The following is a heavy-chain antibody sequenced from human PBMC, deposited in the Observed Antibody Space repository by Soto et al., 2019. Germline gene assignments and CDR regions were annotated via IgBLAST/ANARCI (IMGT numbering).Heavy chain of an antibody. D-gene: IGHD2-2*02. CDR2: ISLTGTTI. CDR3: ARGSKYPGY. V-gene: IGHV3-11*01. Sequence: LRLSCAASGFTFSDYFMSWIRQSPGKGLEWVSYISLTGTTIYYADSVKGRFTISRDNAKNSLYLQMNNLRAEDTAVYYCARGSKYPGYWGQGTLVTVSS. CDR1: GFTFSDYF. J-gene: IGHJ4*02.